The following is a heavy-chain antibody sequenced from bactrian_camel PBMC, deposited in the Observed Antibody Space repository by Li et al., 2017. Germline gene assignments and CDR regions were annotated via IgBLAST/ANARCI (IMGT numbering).Heavy chain of an antibody. J-gene: IGHJ4*01. CDR2: IGIRGDT. CDR3: AILEPPNGVTWPDSI. Sequence: HVQLVESGGGLVQPGGSLRLSCVASGITFSTYQFHWVRQAPGKGLEWVSAIGIRGDTYCADSVKGRFAISRDNAKNTLYLQLNSLKTGDTAMYSCAILEPPNGVTWPDSIWGQGTQVTVS. V-gene: IGHV3S1*01. CDR1: GITFSTYQ. D-gene: IGHD3*01.